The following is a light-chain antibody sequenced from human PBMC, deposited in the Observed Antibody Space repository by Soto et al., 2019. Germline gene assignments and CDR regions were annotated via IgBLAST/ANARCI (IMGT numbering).Light chain of an antibody. V-gene: IGLV2-23*01. Sequence: QSALTQPASVSGSPGQSITISCTGTSSDVGSYNLVSWYQQHPGKAPKLMIYEGSKRPSGVSNRFSGSKSGNTAPLTISGLQAEDEADYYCCSYAGSSTYVFGTGTKVPVL. CDR1: SSDVGSYNL. CDR2: EGS. J-gene: IGLJ1*01. CDR3: CSYAGSSTYV.